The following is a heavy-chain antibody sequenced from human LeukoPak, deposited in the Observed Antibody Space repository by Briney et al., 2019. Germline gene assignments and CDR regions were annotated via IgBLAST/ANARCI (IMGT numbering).Heavy chain of an antibody. CDR2: ISDSGSGGNT. CDR1: GFTFSSYA. V-gene: IGHV3-23*01. Sequence: GGSLRLSCAASGFTFSSYAMSWVRQAPGKGLEWVSTISDSGSGGNTYYADSVRGRFIISRDNSKNTLYLQMSSLRAEDTAVYYCAKSKEDCCGSFDPWGQGTLVTVSS. D-gene: IGHD2-15*01. J-gene: IGHJ5*02. CDR3: AKSKEDCCGSFDP.